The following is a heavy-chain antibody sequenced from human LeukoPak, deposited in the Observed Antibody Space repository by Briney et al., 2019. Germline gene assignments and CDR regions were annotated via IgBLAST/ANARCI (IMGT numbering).Heavy chain of an antibody. J-gene: IGHJ4*02. V-gene: IGHV3-30*18. Sequence: PGGSLRLSCAASGFTFSSYGMHWVRQAPGKGLEWVAVISYDGRNKYYADSVKGRFTISRDNSKNTLYLQMNNLRTEDTAVYYCAKSQGYSQGFDYWGQGTLVTVSS. CDR1: GFTFSSYG. D-gene: IGHD5-18*01. CDR3: AKSQGYSQGFDY. CDR2: ISYDGRNK.